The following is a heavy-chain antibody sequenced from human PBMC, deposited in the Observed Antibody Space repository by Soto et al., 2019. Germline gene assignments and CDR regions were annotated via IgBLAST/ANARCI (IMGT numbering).Heavy chain of an antibody. J-gene: IGHJ4*02. D-gene: IGHD3-10*01. Sequence: SVEVSFNASLYTFTGYYMHWVRQAPGQGLEWMGWIIAYNGNTNYAQKLQGRFTMTTDTSTSTAYMELRSLRSDDTAVYYCARGGGGGVLIWFGELGDYFDYWGQGTLVTVSS. V-gene: IGHV1-18*04. CDR2: IIAYNGNT. CDR3: ARGGGGGVLIWFGELGDYFDY. CDR1: LYTFTGYY.